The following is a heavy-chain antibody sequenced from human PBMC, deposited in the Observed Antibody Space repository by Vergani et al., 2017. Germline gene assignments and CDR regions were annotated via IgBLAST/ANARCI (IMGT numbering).Heavy chain of an antibody. J-gene: IGHJ6*02. CDR3: ARGKLVPHDYYYDMDV. V-gene: IGHV4-34*01. CDR2: VNHSGNT. CDR1: GGSFSGYF. D-gene: IGHD6-13*01. Sequence: QVPLQQWGAGLLKPSETLSLTCAVYGGSFSGYFWSWLRQPPGKGLEWIGEVNHSGNTIYNPSLKSRVTISVDTSKNQFSLKLSSVTAADTAVYYCARGKLVPHDYYYDMDVWGQGTTVTVSS.